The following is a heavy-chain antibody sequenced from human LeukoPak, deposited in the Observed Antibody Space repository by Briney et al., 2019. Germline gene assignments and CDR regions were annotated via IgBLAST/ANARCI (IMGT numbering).Heavy chain of an antibody. V-gene: IGHV3-23*01. CDR2: ISGSGGST. Sequence: PGGSLRLSCAASGFIFSSYAMSWVRQAPGKGLEWVSAISGSGGSTYYADSVKGRFTISRDNSKNTLYLQMNSLRAEDTAVYYCAKVAAYYYDSSGYYFDYWGQGTLVTVSS. CDR1: GFIFSSYA. J-gene: IGHJ4*02. CDR3: AKVAAYYYDSSGYYFDY. D-gene: IGHD3-22*01.